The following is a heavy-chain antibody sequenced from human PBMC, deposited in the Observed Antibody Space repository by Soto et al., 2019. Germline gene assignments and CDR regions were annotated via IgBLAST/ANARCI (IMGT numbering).Heavy chain of an antibody. Sequence: GASVKVSCKASGGTFSSYAISWVRQAPGQGLEWMGGIIPIFGTANYAQKSQGRVTITADESTSTAYMELSSLRSEDTAVYYCARDLKGRVGDNWFDPWGQGTLVTVSS. D-gene: IGHD3-10*01. CDR2: IIPIFGTA. CDR3: ARDLKGRVGDNWFDP. J-gene: IGHJ5*02. V-gene: IGHV1-69*13. CDR1: GGTFSSYA.